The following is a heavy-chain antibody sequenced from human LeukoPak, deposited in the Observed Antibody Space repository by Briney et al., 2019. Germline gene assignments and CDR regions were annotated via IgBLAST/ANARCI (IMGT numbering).Heavy chain of an antibody. CDR3: AKAYNWNDGIDY. CDR1: GFTFSSYG. V-gene: IGHV3-33*08. CDR2: IWYGGSNK. Sequence: GGSLRLSCAASGFTFSSYGMHWVRQAPGKGLEWVAVIWYGGSNKYYADSVKGRFTISRDNSKNTLYLQMNSLRAEDTAVYYCAKAYNWNDGIDYWGQGTLVTVSS. D-gene: IGHD1-20*01. J-gene: IGHJ4*02.